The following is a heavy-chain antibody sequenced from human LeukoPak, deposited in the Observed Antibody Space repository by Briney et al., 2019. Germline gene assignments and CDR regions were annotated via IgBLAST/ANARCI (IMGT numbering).Heavy chain of an antibody. V-gene: IGHV1-18*01. CDR1: GYTFTSYG. CDR2: ISAYNGNT. Sequence: ASVKVSCKASGYTFTSYGISWVRQAPGQGLEWMGWISAYNGNTNYAQKLQGRVTMTTHTSTSTAYMELRSLGSDDTAVYYCAREGRLKYYDFWSGYSVLGSAGEIDYWGQGTLVTVSS. D-gene: IGHD3-3*01. CDR3: AREGRLKYYDFWSGYSVLGSAGEIDY. J-gene: IGHJ4*02.